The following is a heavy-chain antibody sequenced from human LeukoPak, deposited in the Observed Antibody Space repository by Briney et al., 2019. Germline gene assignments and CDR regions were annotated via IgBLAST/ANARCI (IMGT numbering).Heavy chain of an antibody. V-gene: IGHV4-30-4*01. J-gene: IGHJ2*01. D-gene: IGHD4-17*01. Sequence: SETLSLTCTVSGGSISSGDYYWSWIRQPPGKGLEWIGYIYYSGSTYYNPSLKSRVTISVDTSKNQFSLKLSSVTAADTAVYYCARYPTVTRVWYFDLWGRGTLVTVSS. CDR2: IYYSGST. CDR3: ARYPTVTRVWYFDL. CDR1: GGSISSGDYY.